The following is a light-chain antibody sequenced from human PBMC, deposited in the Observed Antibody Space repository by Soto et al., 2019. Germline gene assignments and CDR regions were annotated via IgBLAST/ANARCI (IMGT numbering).Light chain of an antibody. CDR2: DVS. CDR3: CSYSRSDSLL. J-gene: IGLJ2*01. CDR1: TSDVGSYNY. Sequence: QSALTQPRSVSGSPGEAVTISCSGTTSDVGSYNYVSWYQQYPGKAPKVMIYDVSERPSEVPVRFSGSKSGNTASLTISGLQAEDEAEYFCCSYSRSDSLLFGGGTKVTVL. V-gene: IGLV2-11*01.